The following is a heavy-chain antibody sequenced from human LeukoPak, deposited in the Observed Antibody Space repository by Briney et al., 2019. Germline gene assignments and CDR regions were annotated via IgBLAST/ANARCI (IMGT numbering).Heavy chain of an antibody. J-gene: IGHJ5*02. CDR3: ARDRRLSIAAAGSPWFDP. Sequence: ASVKVSCKASGYTFTSYGISWVRQAPGQGLEWMGWISAYNGNTNYAQKLQGRVTMTTDTSTSTAYMELRSLRSDDTAVYYCARDRRLSIAAAGSPWFDPWGQGTLVTVSS. CDR1: GYTFTSYG. D-gene: IGHD6-13*01. CDR2: ISAYNGNT. V-gene: IGHV1-18*01.